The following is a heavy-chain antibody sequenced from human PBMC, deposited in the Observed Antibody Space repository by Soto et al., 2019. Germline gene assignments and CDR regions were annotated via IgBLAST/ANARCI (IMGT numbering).Heavy chain of an antibody. D-gene: IGHD1-1*01. CDR3: AVGKWGNWNVCGQHDY. J-gene: IGHJ4*02. V-gene: IGHV1-69*06. CDR1: GGTFSSYA. CDR2: IIPIFGTA. Sequence: QVQLVQSGAEVKKPGSSVKVSCKASGGTFSSYAISWVRQAPGQGLEWMGGIIPIFGTANYAQKFQGRVTITADKSTSTAYMELSSLRSEDTAVYYCAVGKWGNWNVCGQHDYWGQGTLVTVSS.